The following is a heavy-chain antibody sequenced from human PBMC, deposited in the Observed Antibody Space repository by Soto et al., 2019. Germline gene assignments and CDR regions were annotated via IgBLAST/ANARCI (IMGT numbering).Heavy chain of an antibody. V-gene: IGHV3-48*02. CDR3: ARGPSQLSYYYYGIDV. Sequence: GGSLRISFAASGLTFSSYSMNWVRQAPGKGLEWVSYISSSSSTIYYADSVKGRFTISRDNANNSLYLQMNSLRDENTAVYYCARGPSQLSYYYYGIDVWGQGTTVTVSS. CDR1: GLTFSSYS. D-gene: IGHD1-1*01. J-gene: IGHJ6*02. CDR2: ISSSSSTI.